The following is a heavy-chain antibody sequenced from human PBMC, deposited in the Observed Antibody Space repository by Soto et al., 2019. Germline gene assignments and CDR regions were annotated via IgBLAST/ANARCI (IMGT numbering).Heavy chain of an antibody. V-gene: IGHV1-8*01. CDR2: MNPNSGNT. CDR3: ARGVLLRFLEWLPGDYYYYYMDV. D-gene: IGHD3-3*01. CDR1: GYTFTSYD. Sequence: GASVKVSCKASGYTFTSYDINWVRQATGRGLEWMGWMNPNSGNTGYAQKFQGRVTMTRNTSISTAYMELSSLRSEDTAVYYCARGVLLRFLEWLPGDYYYYYMDVWGKGTTVTVSS. J-gene: IGHJ6*03.